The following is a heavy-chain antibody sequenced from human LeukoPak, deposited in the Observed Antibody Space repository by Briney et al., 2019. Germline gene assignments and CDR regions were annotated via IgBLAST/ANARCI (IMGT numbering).Heavy chain of an antibody. Sequence: GGSLRLSCAASGFTFSSYGMHWVRQAPGKGLEWVAVISYDGSNKYYADSVKGRFTISRDNSKNTLYLQINSLRVEDTAVYYCAKISFDYWGQGTLVTVSS. CDR3: AKISFDY. CDR2: ISYDGSNK. J-gene: IGHJ4*02. CDR1: GFTFSSYG. V-gene: IGHV3-30*18.